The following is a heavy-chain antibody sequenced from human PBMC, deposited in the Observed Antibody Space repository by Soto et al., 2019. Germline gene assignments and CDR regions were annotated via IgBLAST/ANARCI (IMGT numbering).Heavy chain of an antibody. J-gene: IGHJ4*02. V-gene: IGHV4-59*01. CDR1: GGSISSYY. D-gene: IGHD6-19*01. Sequence: PSETLSLTCTVSGGSISSYYWSWIRQPPGKGLEWIGYIYYSGSTNYNPSLKSRVTISVDTSKNQFSLKLSSVTAADTAVYYCARYRGWTPFDYWCQGNLVTVSS. CDR2: IYYSGST. CDR3: ARYRGWTPFDY.